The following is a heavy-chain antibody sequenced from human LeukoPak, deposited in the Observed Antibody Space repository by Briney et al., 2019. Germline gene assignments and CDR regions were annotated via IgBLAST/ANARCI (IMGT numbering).Heavy chain of an antibody. D-gene: IGHD6-13*01. Sequence: PSETLSLTCTVSGGSISSGDYNWSWFRQPRGKGLEWIGYIYYSGNTYYNPSLKSRLTISVDTSKNPFSLKLSSVTAADTAVYYCARADSGSTWYYFDSWGQGTLVTVSS. CDR1: GGSISSGDYN. CDR3: ARADSGSTWYYFDS. V-gene: IGHV4-30-4*01. CDR2: IYYSGNT. J-gene: IGHJ4*02.